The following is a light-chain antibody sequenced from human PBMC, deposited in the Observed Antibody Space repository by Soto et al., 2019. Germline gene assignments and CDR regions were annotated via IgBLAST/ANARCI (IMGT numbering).Light chain of an antibody. Sequence: EIVMTQSPATLSVSPGERATLSCRASQSVSSTYLAWYQHKPGQAPRLLIYGPSSRAAGIPDRFSGSGSGTDFTLTISRLEPEDFAVYYCHQYGSSPRTFGKGTRWRL. CDR3: HQYGSSPRT. V-gene: IGKV3-20*01. J-gene: IGKJ5*01. CDR2: GPS. CDR1: QSVSSTY.